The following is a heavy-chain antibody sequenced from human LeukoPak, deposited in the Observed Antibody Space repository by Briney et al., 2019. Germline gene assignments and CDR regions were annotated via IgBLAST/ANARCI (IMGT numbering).Heavy chain of an antibody. CDR3: ARRGDGGRSFDY. Sequence: GGSLRLSCAASGFTFSSYWMNWARQAPGKGLEWVASINHNGNVNYYVDSVKGRFTISRDNAKDSLYLQMNSLRAEDTAGYYCARRGDGGRSFDYWGQGTLVTVSS. V-gene: IGHV3-7*03. J-gene: IGHJ4*02. D-gene: IGHD4-23*01. CDR2: INHNGNVN. CDR1: GFTFSSYW.